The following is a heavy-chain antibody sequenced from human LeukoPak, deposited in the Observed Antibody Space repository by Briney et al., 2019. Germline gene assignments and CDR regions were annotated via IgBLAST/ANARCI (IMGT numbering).Heavy chain of an antibody. CDR2: ISGSGGST. D-gene: IGHD3-22*01. V-gene: IGHV3-23*01. J-gene: IGHJ4*02. CDR3: AKDRYYYDDSGPYYFDY. CDR1: GFTFSSYA. Sequence: GGSLRLSCAASGFTFSSYAMSWVRQAPGKGLEWVSGISGSGGSTYYADSVKGRFTISRDNSKNTLYLQMNSLRAEDTAVYYCAKDRYYYDDSGPYYFDYWGQGTLVTVSS.